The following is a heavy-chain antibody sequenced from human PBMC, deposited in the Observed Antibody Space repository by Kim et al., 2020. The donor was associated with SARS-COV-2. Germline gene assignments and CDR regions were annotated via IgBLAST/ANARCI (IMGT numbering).Heavy chain of an antibody. V-gene: IGHV3-7*01. J-gene: IGHJ6*02. Sequence: GGSLRLSCAASGFTFSSYWMSWVRQAPGKGLEWVANIKQDGSEKYYVDSVKGRFTISRDNAKNSLYLQMNSLRAEDTAVYYCARVLCSSTSCYEDYYYYGMDVWGPGTTVTVSS. CDR1: GFTFSSYW. CDR2: IKQDGSEK. CDR3: ARVLCSSTSCYEDYYYYGMDV. D-gene: IGHD2-2*01.